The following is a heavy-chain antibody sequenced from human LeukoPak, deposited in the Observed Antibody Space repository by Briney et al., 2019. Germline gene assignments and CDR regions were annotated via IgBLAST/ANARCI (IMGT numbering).Heavy chain of an antibody. Sequence: PSETLSLTCAAYGGSFSGYYWSWIRQPPGKELEWIGEINHSGSTNYNPSLKSRVTISVDTSKNQFSLKLSSVTAADTAVYYCARGRGYSRTYFDYWGQGTLVTVSS. CDR3: ARGRGYSRTYFDY. CDR2: INHSGST. V-gene: IGHV4-34*01. D-gene: IGHD6-13*01. CDR1: GGSFSGYY. J-gene: IGHJ4*02.